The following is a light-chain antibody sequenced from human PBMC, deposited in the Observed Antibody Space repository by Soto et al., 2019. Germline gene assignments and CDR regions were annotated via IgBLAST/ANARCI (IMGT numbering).Light chain of an antibody. V-gene: IGLV2-14*01. CDR2: EVT. Sequence: QSALTQPASVSGSPGQSITISCTGTSSDIGSYDYVSWYQQHPGKAPNLIIYEVTDRPSGVSNRFSGSKSGNTASLTISGLQAEDEADYYCCSCTSTSTRVFGSGTKLTVL. CDR3: CSCTSTSTRV. J-gene: IGLJ1*01. CDR1: SSDIGSYDY.